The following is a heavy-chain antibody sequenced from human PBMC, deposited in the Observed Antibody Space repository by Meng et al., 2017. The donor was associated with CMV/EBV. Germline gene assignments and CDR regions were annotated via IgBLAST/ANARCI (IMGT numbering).Heavy chain of an antibody. CDR3: ARVSVVVPAAIQLYYYYGMDV. CDR1: GFTFSSYS. D-gene: IGHD2-2*02. J-gene: IGHJ6*02. CDR2: ISSSSSYI. Sequence: GESLKISCAASGFTFSSYSMNWVRQAPGKGLEWVSSISSSSSYIYYADSVKGRFTISRDNAKNSLYLQMNSLRAEDTAVYYCARVSVVVPAAIQLYYYYGMDVWGQGTTVTVSS. V-gene: IGHV3-21*01.